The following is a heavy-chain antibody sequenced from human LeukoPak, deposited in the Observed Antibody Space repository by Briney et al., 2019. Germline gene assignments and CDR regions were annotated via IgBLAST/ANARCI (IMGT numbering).Heavy chain of an antibody. V-gene: IGHV4-61*02. J-gene: IGHJ4*02. D-gene: IGHD6-19*01. CDR2: IYTSGTT. CDR1: GGSISSGNYY. CDR3: ARDSTAVAGTFDY. Sequence: SETLSLTCTVSGGSISSGNYYWSWIRQPAGKGLEWIERIYTSGTTNYNPSLKSRVTISVDTSKNQFSLKLSSVTAADTAVYYCARDSTAVAGTFDYWGQGTLVTVSS.